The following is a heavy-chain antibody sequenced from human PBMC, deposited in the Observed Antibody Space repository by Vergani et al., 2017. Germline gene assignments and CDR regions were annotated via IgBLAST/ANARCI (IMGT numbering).Heavy chain of an antibody. Sequence: QVHLVESGGGVVQPGRSLRLSCVVSGFTSSYYGMHWVRQAPGKGLEWVAIIYYDGSKKYYADSVKGRFTISRDNSRNTLDLLMSSLRAEDTAIYYCVREGSYCGSTTCRNPSYVYYYHMDVWGEGTTVTVSS. V-gene: IGHV3-33*08. CDR2: IYYDGSKK. J-gene: IGHJ6*03. CDR1: GFTSSYYG. D-gene: IGHD2-21*01. CDR3: VREGSYCGSTTCRNPSYVYYYHMDV.